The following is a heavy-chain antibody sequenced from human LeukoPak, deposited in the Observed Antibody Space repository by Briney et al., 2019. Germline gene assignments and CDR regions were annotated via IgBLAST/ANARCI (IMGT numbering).Heavy chain of an antibody. Sequence: ASVKVSCKASGYTFTSYGISWVRQAPGQGLAWMGWISAYNGNTNYAQKLQGRVTMTTDTSTSTAYMELRSLRSDDTAVYYCARDGDYYGSGSSHDYWGQGTLVTVSS. V-gene: IGHV1-18*01. D-gene: IGHD3-10*01. CDR2: ISAYNGNT. CDR1: GYTFTSYG. J-gene: IGHJ4*02. CDR3: ARDGDYYGSGSSHDY.